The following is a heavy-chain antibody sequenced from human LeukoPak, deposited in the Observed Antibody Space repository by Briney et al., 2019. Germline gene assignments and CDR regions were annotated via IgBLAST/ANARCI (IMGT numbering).Heavy chain of an antibody. Sequence: GGSLRLSCAASGFTFSNYAMRWVRQAPGKGLEWVSGISGSGDSTYYADSVKGRFTISRDNSKNTLYLQMNSLRAEDTAVYYCASGMAAALYYYMDVWGKGTTVTVSS. CDR3: ASGMAAALYYYMDV. CDR1: GFTFSNYA. V-gene: IGHV3-23*01. CDR2: ISGSGDST. D-gene: IGHD6-13*01. J-gene: IGHJ6*03.